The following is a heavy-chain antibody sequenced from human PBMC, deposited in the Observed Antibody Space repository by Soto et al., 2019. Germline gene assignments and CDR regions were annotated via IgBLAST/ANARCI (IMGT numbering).Heavy chain of an antibody. J-gene: IGHJ5*02. V-gene: IGHV1-18*01. D-gene: IGHD2-2*01. CDR3: ARVVPGAEAWFGP. CDR1: GYTFSNYG. CDR2: ISLYSDGS. Sequence: QVQLVQSGGEVKRPGASVKVSCKTSGYTFSNYGITWVRQAPGQPLDWLGWISLYSDGSNYAQKFQGRDAMTTDTSTTAAYIELRSLRSDDTAVYYCARVVPGAEAWFGPWGQGTLVTVSS.